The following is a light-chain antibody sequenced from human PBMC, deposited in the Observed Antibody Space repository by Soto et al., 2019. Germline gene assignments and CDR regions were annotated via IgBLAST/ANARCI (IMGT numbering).Light chain of an antibody. Sequence: QSVLTQAPSASGTPGQRVSISCSGSSSNIGSNTVNWYQQLPGTAPKLLIYSNNQRPSGVPDRFSGSKSGTSASLAISGLQSEDEADYYCAAWADSRNGRVVFGGGTKLTVL. CDR3: AAWADSRNGRVV. V-gene: IGLV1-44*01. J-gene: IGLJ2*01. CDR1: SSNIGSNT. CDR2: SNN.